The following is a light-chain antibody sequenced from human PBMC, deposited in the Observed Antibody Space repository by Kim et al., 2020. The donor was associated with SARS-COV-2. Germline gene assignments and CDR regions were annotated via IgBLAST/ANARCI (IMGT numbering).Light chain of an antibody. CDR1: RSNIGSNP. J-gene: IGLJ3*02. Sequence: RVTISCSGTRSNIGSNPVNWYQQPPGTAPTLLIYNSSQRPTGVPDRFSGSKSGSSASLAISGLQSEDEADYFCSAWDDSLSGPWVFGGGTQLTV. CDR2: NSS. V-gene: IGLV1-44*01. CDR3: SAWDDSLSGPWV.